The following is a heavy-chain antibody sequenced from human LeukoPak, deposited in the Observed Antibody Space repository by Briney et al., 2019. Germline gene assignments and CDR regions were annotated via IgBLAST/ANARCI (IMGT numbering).Heavy chain of an antibody. V-gene: IGHV1-24*01. Sequence: ASVKVSCKVSGYTVTELSMHWVRQSPGKGLEWMGGFHPEDGETIYAQKFQGRVTMTRDMSTSAVYMELSSLRSEDTAVYYCARERSTTDRITFGGVIPRPNYFDYWGQGTLVTVSS. D-gene: IGHD3-16*02. J-gene: IGHJ4*02. CDR1: GYTVTELS. CDR3: ARERSTTDRITFGGVIPRPNYFDY. CDR2: FHPEDGET.